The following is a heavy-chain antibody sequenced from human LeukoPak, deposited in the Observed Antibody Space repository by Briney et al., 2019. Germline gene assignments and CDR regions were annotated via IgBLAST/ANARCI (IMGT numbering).Heavy chain of an antibody. V-gene: IGHV4-31*03. CDR3: ARSGYSYGPYGMDV. CDR1: GGSISSGGYY. CDR2: IYYSGST. J-gene: IGHJ6*02. Sequence: SETLSLTCTVSGGSISSGGYYWSWIRQHPGKGLEWIGYIYYSGSTYYNPSLKSRVTISVDTSKNQFSLKLSSVTAADTAVYYCARSGYSYGPYGMDVWGQGTTVTVSS. D-gene: IGHD5-18*01.